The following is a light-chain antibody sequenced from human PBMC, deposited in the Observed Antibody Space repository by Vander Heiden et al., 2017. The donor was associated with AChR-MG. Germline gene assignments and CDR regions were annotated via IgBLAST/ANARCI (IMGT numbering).Light chain of an antibody. CDR1: SSNIGNKY. Sequence: QSVLTQPPPVSAAPGQKVTIPCSGSSSNIGNKYVYWDQQLQGTAPKLLIYDNNKRRAGMPDRFSGSNSGTSATLGITGLQPGDEAEYYCGKWDSSLSASHYVFGTGTKVTVL. CDR3: GKWDSSLSASHYV. J-gene: IGLJ1*01. V-gene: IGLV1-51*01. CDR2: DNN.